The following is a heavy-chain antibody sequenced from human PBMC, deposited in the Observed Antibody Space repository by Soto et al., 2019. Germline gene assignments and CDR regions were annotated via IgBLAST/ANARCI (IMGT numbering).Heavy chain of an antibody. CDR2: LFYGLTT. Sequence: QVQLQESGPGLVKPSETLSLTSTVSGGSISGYYWTWVRQPPGKGLEWVGWLFYGLTTDYNPALPSPVARSLDTSKNHFSLKLRSVTAADTAVDYGARHRGPAPGYWGQGTLVTASS. CDR3: ARHRGPAPGY. CDR1: GGSISGYY. J-gene: IGHJ4*02. V-gene: IGHV4-59*04.